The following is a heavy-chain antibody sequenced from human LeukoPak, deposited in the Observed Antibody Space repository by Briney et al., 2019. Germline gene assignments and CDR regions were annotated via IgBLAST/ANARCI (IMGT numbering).Heavy chain of an antibody. D-gene: IGHD1-7*01. Sequence: PSETLSLTCTVSTGSLTSYFWTWVRQPAGKGLEWIGRVSGTGTAYSNPSLESRVIISLDTSRNQFSLKLMSVTAADTAVYYCARGKELTGTSGHYSFDFWGQGTLVSVSS. V-gene: IGHV4-4*07. CDR1: TGSLTSYF. J-gene: IGHJ4*02. CDR3: ARGKELTGTSGHYSFDF. CDR2: VSGTGTA.